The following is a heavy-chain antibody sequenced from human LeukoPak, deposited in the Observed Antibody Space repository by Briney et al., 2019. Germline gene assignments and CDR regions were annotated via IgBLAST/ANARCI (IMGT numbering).Heavy chain of an antibody. Sequence: PSETLSLTCAVYGGSFSGYYWSWMRQPPGKGLEWIGEINHSGSTNYNPSLKSRVTISVDTSKNQFSLKLSSVTAADTAVYYCARGRVSPPIVVVPAAIGNWFDPWGQGTLVTVSS. CDR1: GGSFSGYY. J-gene: IGHJ5*02. CDR2: INHSGST. D-gene: IGHD2-2*01. CDR3: ARGRVSPPIVVVPAAIGNWFDP. V-gene: IGHV4-34*01.